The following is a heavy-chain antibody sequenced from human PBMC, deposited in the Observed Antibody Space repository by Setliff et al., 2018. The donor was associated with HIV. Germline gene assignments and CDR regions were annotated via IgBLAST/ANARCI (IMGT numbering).Heavy chain of an antibody. CDR2: IYHNGAT. J-gene: IGHJ4*02. D-gene: IGHD4-17*01. CDR3: ARHANTVTTVFVDYFDY. CDR1: GGSISSSNW. V-gene: IGHV4-4*02. Sequence: PSETLSLTCAVSGGSISSSNWWSWVRQPPGKGLEWIGEIYHNGATNYSPSLKSRVTISVDTSKNQFSLNLSSVTAADTAIYYCARHANTVTTVFVDYFDYWGQGTLVTVSS.